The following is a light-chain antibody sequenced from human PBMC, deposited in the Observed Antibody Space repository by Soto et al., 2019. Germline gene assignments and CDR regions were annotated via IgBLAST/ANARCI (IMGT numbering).Light chain of an antibody. V-gene: IGLV2-11*01. J-gene: IGLJ1*01. CDR1: SSDVGGYNY. CDR3: SSHAGSSVV. CDR2: DVT. Sequence: QSVLTQARAVSGCPGQSVTISCTGTSSDVGGYNYVSWYQQHPGKAPKLMIYDVTTRPSGVPDRFSGSKSGNTASLTISGLQAEDEADYYCSSHAGSSVVFGTGTKVTVL.